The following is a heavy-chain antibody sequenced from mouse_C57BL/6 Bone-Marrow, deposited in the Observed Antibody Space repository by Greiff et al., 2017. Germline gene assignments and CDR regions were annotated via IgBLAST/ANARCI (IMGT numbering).Heavy chain of an antibody. Sequence: EVKLMESGAELVRPGASVKLSCTASGFNIKDDYMHWVKQRPEQGLEWIGWIDPENGDTEYASKFQGKATITADTSSNTAYLQLSSLTSEDTAVYYCTTLYEGYYFWYFDVWGTGTTGTVSS. V-gene: IGHV14-4*01. CDR3: TTLYEGYYFWYFDV. D-gene: IGHD2-3*01. CDR2: IDPENGDT. CDR1: GFNIKDDY. J-gene: IGHJ1*03.